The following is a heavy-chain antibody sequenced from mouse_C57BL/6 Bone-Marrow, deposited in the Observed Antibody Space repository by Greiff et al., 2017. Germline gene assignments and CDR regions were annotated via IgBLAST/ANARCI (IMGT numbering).Heavy chain of an antibody. V-gene: IGHV1-64*01. D-gene: IGHD1-1*01. CDR3: ARDPYYYGSSVCAY. J-gene: IGHJ3*01. CDR2: IHPNSGST. CDR1: GYTFTSYW. Sequence: QVQLQQPGAELVKPGASVKLSCKASGYTFTSYWMHWVKQRPGQGLEWIGMIHPNSGSTNYNEKFKSKATLTVDKSSSTAYMQLSSLTSEDSAVYYCARDPYYYGSSVCAYWGQGTLVTVSA.